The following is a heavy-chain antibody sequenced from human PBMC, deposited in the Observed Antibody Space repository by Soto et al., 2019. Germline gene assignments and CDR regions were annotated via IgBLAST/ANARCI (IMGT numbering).Heavy chain of an antibody. CDR1: GYTFTSYD. J-gene: IGHJ6*02. Sequence: ASVKVSCKASGYTFTSYDINWVRQATGQGLEWMGWMNPNSGNTGYAQKFQGRVTMTRNTSISTAYMELSSLRSEDTAVYYCARGGKRSDFWSGYWSYYYYGMDVWGQGTTVTVSS. V-gene: IGHV1-8*01. CDR2: MNPNSGNT. CDR3: ARGGKRSDFWSGYWSYYYYGMDV. D-gene: IGHD3-3*01.